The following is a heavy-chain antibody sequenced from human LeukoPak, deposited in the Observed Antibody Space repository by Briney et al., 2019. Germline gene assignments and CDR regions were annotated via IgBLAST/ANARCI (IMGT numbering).Heavy chain of an antibody. Sequence: PGGSLRLSCAASGFTFSSYAMSWVRQAPGKGLEWVSAISGSGGSTYYADSVKGRFTISRDNSKNTLYLQMNSLRAEDTAVYYCARVPYSSGWTNYYYGMDVWGKGTTVTVSS. V-gene: IGHV3-23*01. D-gene: IGHD6-19*01. J-gene: IGHJ6*04. CDR2: ISGSGGST. CDR1: GFTFSSYA. CDR3: ARVPYSSGWTNYYYGMDV.